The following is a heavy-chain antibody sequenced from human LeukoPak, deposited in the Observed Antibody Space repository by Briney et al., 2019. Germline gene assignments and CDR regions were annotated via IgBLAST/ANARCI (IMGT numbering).Heavy chain of an antibody. Sequence: GGSLRLSCAAFGFTFDNYALHWVRQAPGKGLEYVSGLSPNGDSTYYANSVKGRFTISRDNPQHTLFLQTGSLRVEDTAVYYCARTYSYGAGTYSSFGYWGQGTLVTVSP. CDR1: GFTFDNYA. CDR3: ARTYSYGAGTYSSFGY. D-gene: IGHD3-10*01. CDR2: LSPNGDST. V-gene: IGHV3-64*01. J-gene: IGHJ4*02.